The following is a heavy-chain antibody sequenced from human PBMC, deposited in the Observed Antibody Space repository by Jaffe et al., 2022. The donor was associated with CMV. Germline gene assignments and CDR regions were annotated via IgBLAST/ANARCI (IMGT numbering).Heavy chain of an antibody. V-gene: IGHV3-15*01. D-gene: IGHD3-22*01. CDR3: VKVWSYYDNGGYWVSSGGFHM. J-gene: IGHJ3*02. CDR1: GFTFRDAW. Sequence: EVQLVESGGGLVRPGGSLRLSCEASGFTFRDAWMSWVRQVPGKGLESIGLIRSETDGAMTVYPGTVRGRFTISRDDSKNTLFLQMNSLKTEDTATYYCVKVWSYYDNGGYWVSSGGFHMWGQGTMVTVSS. CDR2: IRSETDGAMT.